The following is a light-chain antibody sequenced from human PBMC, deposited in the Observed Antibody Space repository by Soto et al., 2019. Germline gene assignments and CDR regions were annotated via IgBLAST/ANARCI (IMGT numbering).Light chain of an antibody. V-gene: IGLV2-18*02. CDR1: SSDVGSYNR. CDR2: EVS. J-gene: IGLJ1*01. CDR3: SSYTSSSTLYV. Sequence: QSVLTQPPSVSGSPGQSVTISCTGTSSDVGSYNRVSWYQQPPGTAPKLMIYEVSNRPSGVPDRFSGSKSGNTASQTISGLQAEDEADYYCSSYTSSSTLYVFGTGTKVTVL.